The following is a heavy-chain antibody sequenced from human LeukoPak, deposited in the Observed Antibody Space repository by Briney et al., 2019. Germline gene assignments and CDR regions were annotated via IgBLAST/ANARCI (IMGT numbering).Heavy chain of an antibody. V-gene: IGHV4-59*01. J-gene: IGHJ4*02. CDR1: GGSMSTYY. Sequence: SETLCLTYTVSGGSMSTYYWSWIRQPPGKGLEWIGYIYYSGSTNYNPSLKSRVTMSVDTSKNHFSLKLNSVTAADAAVYYCARGPLRPNESTGYFDYWGQGTLVTVSS. D-gene: IGHD3-22*01. CDR2: IYYSGST. CDR3: ARGPLRPNESTGYFDY.